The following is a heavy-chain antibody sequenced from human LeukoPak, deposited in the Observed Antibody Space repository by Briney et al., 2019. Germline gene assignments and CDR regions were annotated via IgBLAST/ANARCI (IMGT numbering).Heavy chain of an antibody. CDR1: GFIFSKYH. D-gene: IGHD6-6*01. V-gene: IGHV3-30*19. CDR2: ISYDGSNK. Sequence: GGSLRLSCAASGFIFSKYHIHWVRQAPGKGLEWVAVISYDGSNKYYADSVKGRFTISRDNSKNTLYLQMNSLRAEDTAVYYCARVAARTTFDYWGQGTLVTVSS. J-gene: IGHJ4*02. CDR3: ARVAARTTFDY.